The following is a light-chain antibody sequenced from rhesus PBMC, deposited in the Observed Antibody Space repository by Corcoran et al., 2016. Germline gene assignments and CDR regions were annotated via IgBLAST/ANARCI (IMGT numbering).Light chain of an antibody. V-gene: IGKV1-22*01. CDR2: KAS. CDR3: LRYSRGPLT. Sequence: DIQMTQPPSSLSSSVGDTGTITCRVSLTISCWLDWYQQKPGKAPKLLIYKASILQSGVPSRFSGSGSGTDFTRTISSLQPEDFATYYCLRYSRGPLTFGPGSKLDIK. J-gene: IGKJ3*01. CDR1: LTISCW.